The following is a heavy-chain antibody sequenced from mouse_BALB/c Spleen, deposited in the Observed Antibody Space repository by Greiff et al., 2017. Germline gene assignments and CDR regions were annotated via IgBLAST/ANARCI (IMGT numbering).Heavy chain of an antibody. V-gene: IGHV7-3*02. Sequence: EVMLVESGGGLVQPGGSLRLSCATSGFTFTDYYMSWVRQPPGKALEWLGFIRNKANGYTTEYSASVKGRFTISRDTSQSILYLQMNTLRAEDSATYYCARDMSYDYAEGTWFAYWGQGTLVTVAA. CDR2: IRNKANGYTT. CDR1: GFTFTDYY. D-gene: IGHD2-4*01. CDR3: ARDMSYDYAEGTWFAY. J-gene: IGHJ3*01.